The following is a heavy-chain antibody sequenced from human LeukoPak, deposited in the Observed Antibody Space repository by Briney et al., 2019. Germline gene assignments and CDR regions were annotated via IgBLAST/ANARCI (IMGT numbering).Heavy chain of an antibody. CDR1: GFTFSRYW. Sequence: GGSLRLSCAASGFTFSRYWMHWVRQAPGKGLMWVSRISPDGSTTLYADSVKGRFTISRDNAKNTLFLQMNSLRAEDTAVYYCARDGLAAAADYWGQGTLVTASS. J-gene: IGHJ4*02. CDR3: ARDGLAAAADY. D-gene: IGHD6-13*01. CDR2: ISPDGSTT. V-gene: IGHV3-74*03.